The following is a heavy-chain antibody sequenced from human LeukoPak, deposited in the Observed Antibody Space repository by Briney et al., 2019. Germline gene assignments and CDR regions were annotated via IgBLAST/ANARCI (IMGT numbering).Heavy chain of an antibody. Sequence: PGGSLRLSCAASGFTFSSYWMHWVRQAPGKGLVWVSRIKSDGSETNYADSVKGRFTISRDNAKTTLYLQMNSLRAEDTAVYYCPRVITYFDYWGQGTXVT. CDR1: GFTFSSYW. J-gene: IGHJ4*02. D-gene: IGHD3-16*01. CDR3: PRVITYFDY. V-gene: IGHV3-74*01. CDR2: IKSDGSET.